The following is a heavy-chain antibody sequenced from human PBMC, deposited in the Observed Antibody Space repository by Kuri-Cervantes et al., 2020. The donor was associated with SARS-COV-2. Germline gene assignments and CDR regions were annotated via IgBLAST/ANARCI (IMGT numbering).Heavy chain of an antibody. CDR1: GFTFSSYG. CDR3: AKGRGWFGELLRDAYYYYGMDV. CDR2: ISYDGSNK. D-gene: IGHD3-10*01. Sequence: GGSLRLSCAASGFTFSSYGMHWVRQAPGKGLEWVAVISYDGSNKYYADSVKGRFTISRDNSKNTLYLQMNSLRAEDTAVYYCAKGRGWFGELLRDAYYYYGMDVWGQGTPVTVSS. J-gene: IGHJ6*02. V-gene: IGHV3-30*18.